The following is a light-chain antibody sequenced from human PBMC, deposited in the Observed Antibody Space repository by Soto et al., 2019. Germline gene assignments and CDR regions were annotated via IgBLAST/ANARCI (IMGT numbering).Light chain of an antibody. Sequence: EIVLTQSPGTLPLSPGERATLSCRASLSVASNYLAWYQQKPGQAPRLLIYAASGRATGIPDRFRGSGSGTDFTLTINRLEPEDFAVYYCQQYGSAPWTFGQGTKVEIK. CDR3: QQYGSAPWT. CDR2: AAS. J-gene: IGKJ1*01. CDR1: LSVASNY. V-gene: IGKV3-20*01.